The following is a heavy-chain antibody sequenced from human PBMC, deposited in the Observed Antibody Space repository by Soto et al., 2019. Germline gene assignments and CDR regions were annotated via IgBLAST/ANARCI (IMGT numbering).Heavy chain of an antibody. J-gene: IGHJ4*02. Sequence: EVQLVESGGGLVKPGGSLRLSCAASGFTFSSYSMNWVRQAPGKGLEWVSSISSSSSYIYYADSVKGRFTISRDNAKKSLHLQLNRLRAGDTAVYYCASHARDSSGYWYYFDYWGQGTLVTVSS. CDR1: GFTFSSYS. D-gene: IGHD3-22*01. CDR2: ISSSSSYI. CDR3: ASHARDSSGYWYYFDY. V-gene: IGHV3-21*01.